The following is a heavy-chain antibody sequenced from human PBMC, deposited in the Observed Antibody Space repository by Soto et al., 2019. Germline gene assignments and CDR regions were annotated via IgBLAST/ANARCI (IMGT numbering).Heavy chain of an antibody. CDR3: ATNHDDISGRTPLLFDS. V-gene: IGHV4-31*03. D-gene: IGHD3-22*01. J-gene: IGHJ4*02. CDR2: IHYSGNT. CDR1: GDSIGTGGYY. Sequence: QVQLQESGPGLVKPSQTLSLTCTVSGDSIGTGGYYWDWIRQHPGKGPEWIGYIHYSGNTYYNPSLTSRLTLSLDTSTDHFSLHLSSATAADTAVYYCATNHDDISGRTPLLFDSWGQGTLVTVSS.